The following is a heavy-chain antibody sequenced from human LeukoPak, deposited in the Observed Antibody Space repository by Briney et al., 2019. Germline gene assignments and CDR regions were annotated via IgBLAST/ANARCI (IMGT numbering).Heavy chain of an antibody. D-gene: IGHD6-19*01. Sequence: ASVKVSCKASGYTFTSYGTSWVRQAPGQGLEWMGWISAYNGNTNYAQKLQGRVTMTTDTSTSTAYMELRSLRSDDTAVYYCARVGLRGGWSERWFDPWGQGTLVTVSS. J-gene: IGHJ5*02. CDR3: ARVGLRGGWSERWFDP. V-gene: IGHV1-18*01. CDR1: GYTFTSYG. CDR2: ISAYNGNT.